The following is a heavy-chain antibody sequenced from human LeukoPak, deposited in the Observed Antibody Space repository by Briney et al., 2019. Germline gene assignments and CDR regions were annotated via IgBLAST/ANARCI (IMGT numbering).Heavy chain of an antibody. D-gene: IGHD6-13*01. CDR3: AGLGFHSSSQSDAFDI. V-gene: IGHV4-34*01. J-gene: IGHJ3*02. Sequence: SETLSLTCAVYGGSFSGYYWSWIRQPPGKGVEWIGEINHSGSTNYNPSLKSRVTISVDTSKNQFSLKLSSVTAADTAVYYCAGLGFHSSSQSDAFDIWGQGTMVTVSS. CDR1: GGSFSGYY. CDR2: INHSGST.